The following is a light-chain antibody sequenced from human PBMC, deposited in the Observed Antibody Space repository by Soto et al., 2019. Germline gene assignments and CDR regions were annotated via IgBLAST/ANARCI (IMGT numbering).Light chain of an antibody. CDR3: QQYHSWRS. Sequence: EIVMTQSPATLSVSPGERATLSCRVNQSVDSNLAWYQQKPGQAPRLLIYDVSRRATGIPARFSGSGSGTEFSLTISSLQSEDFAVYYCQQYHSWRSFGQGTKVDIK. J-gene: IGKJ1*01. CDR1: QSVDSN. V-gene: IGKV3-15*01. CDR2: DVS.